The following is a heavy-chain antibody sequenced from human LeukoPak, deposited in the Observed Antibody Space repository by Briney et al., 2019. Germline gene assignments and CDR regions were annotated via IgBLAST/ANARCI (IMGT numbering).Heavy chain of an antibody. CDR2: IYYSGST. Sequence: PSETLSLTCTVSGASVSSSSSFWAWIRQPPGKGLEWIGNIYYSGSTHYNPSLKSRVTISLDMSKNQFSLRLTSVTAADTAIYYCARHGLDQDYGYWGQGILVTASS. D-gene: IGHD3-16*01. J-gene: IGHJ4*02. V-gene: IGHV4-39*01. CDR1: GASVSSSSSF. CDR3: ARHGLDQDYGY.